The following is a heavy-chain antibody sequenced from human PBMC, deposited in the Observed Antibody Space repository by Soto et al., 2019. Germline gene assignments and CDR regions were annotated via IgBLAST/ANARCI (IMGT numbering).Heavy chain of an antibody. CDR3: AHRGYDFWSGYSAFDY. J-gene: IGHJ4*02. CDR2: IYWDDDK. Sequence: QITLKESGPTLVKPTQTLTLTCTFSGFSLSTSGVGVGWIRQPPGKALEWLALIYWDDDKRYSPSLKSRLTISHDSSQNRVVLTMANMDPVDTATYFCAHRGYDFWSGYSAFDYWGQGTLVTVSS. V-gene: IGHV2-5*02. CDR1: GFSLSTSGVG. D-gene: IGHD3-3*01.